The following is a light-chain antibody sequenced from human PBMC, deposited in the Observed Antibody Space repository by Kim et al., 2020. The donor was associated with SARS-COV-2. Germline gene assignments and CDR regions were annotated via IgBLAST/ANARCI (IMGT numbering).Light chain of an antibody. V-gene: IGLV3-1*01. CDR3: QAWDRTTVI. J-gene: IGLJ2*01. CDR1: RLGNKY. Sequence: SYELTQPPSVSVSPGQTVSITCSGDRLGNKYACWYQQRPGQSPVLVIYQDYKRPSGIPGRFSGSNSGNTATLTISGPQALDEADYFCQAWDRTTVIFGG. CDR2: QDY.